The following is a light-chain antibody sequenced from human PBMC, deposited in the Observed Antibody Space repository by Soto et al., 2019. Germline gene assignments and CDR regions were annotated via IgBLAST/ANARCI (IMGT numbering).Light chain of an antibody. CDR3: QQYNSYWT. CDR2: DAS. CDR1: QSISSW. J-gene: IGKJ1*01. Sequence: DIQRTQSPSTLSASVGDRVTITCRASQSISSWLAWYKQKPGKAPHLLIYDASSLESGVPSRFSGSGSGTEFTLTISSLQPDDFATDYCQQYNSYWTFGQGTKVDI. V-gene: IGKV1-5*01.